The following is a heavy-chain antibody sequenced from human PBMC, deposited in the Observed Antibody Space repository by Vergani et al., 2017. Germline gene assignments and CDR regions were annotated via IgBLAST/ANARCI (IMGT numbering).Heavy chain of an antibody. CDR2: IIPILGIA. D-gene: IGHD6-19*01. J-gene: IGHJ6*03. CDR3: ARLAVAGYYMDV. CDR1: GGTFSSYT. Sequence: QVQLVQSGAEVKKPGSSVKVSCKASGGTFSSYTISWVRQAPGQGLEWMGRIIPILGIANYAQKFQGRVTITADKSTSTAYMELSSLRSEDTAVYYCARLAVAGYYMDVWGKGTTVTVSS. V-gene: IGHV1-69*02.